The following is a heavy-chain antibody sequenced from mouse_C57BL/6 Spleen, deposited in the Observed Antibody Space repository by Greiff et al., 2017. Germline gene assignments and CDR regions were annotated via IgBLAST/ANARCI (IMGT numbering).Heavy chain of an antibody. CDR2: IWTGGGT. J-gene: IGHJ1*03. CDR1: GFSLTSYA. Sequence: VKLVESGPGLVAPSQSLSITCTVSGFSLTSYAISWVRQPPGKGLEWLGVIWTGGGTNYNSALKSRLSISKDNSKSQVFLKMNSLQTDDTARYYCAREADYYGSSYWYFDVWGTGTTVTVSS. D-gene: IGHD1-1*01. V-gene: IGHV2-9-1*01. CDR3: AREADYYGSSYWYFDV.